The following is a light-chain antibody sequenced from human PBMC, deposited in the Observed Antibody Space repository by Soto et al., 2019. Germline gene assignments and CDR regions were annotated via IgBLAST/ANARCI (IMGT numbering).Light chain of an antibody. CDR3: QHYASDPWT. J-gene: IGKJ1*01. CDR1: QIINSW. Sequence: DIQMTQSPSTLSASVGDRVTITCRASQIINSWLAWYQQKPGKAPKLLIYAASSLESGVPSRFSGSRSGTEFTLTISSLQPDDFATYYCQHYASDPWTFGQGTKVEV. V-gene: IGKV1-5*01. CDR2: AAS.